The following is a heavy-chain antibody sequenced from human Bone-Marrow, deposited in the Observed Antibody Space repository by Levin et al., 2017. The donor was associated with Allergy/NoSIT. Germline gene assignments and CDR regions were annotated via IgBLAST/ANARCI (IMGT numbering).Heavy chain of an antibody. CDR3: ARRGEVVVVPAAGALDI. CDR2: INPNSGGT. D-gene: IGHD2-2*01. V-gene: IGHV1-2*06. J-gene: IGHJ3*02. Sequence: GGSLRLSCKASGYTFTGYYMHWVRQAPGQGLEWMGRINPNSGGTNYAQKFQGRVTMTRDTSISTAYMELSRLRSDDTAVYYCARRGEVVVVPAAGALDIWGQGTMVTVSS. CDR1: GYTFTGYY.